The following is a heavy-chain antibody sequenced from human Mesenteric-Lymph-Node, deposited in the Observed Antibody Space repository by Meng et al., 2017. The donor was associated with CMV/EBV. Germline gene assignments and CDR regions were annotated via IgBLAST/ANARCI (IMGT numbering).Heavy chain of an antibody. CDR2: LNPNSGGT. J-gene: IGHJ4*02. CDR1: GYIFTGYY. Sequence: ASVKVSCKASGYIFTGYYLHWVRQAPGQGLEWMGRLNPNSGGTDYAQRIQGRVTMTRDTSISTAYMELTRLRSDDTAVYFCARAGYDTSGYYEGYFFDYWGQGTLVTVSS. V-gene: IGHV1-2*06. D-gene: IGHD3-22*01. CDR3: ARAGYDTSGYYEGYFFDY.